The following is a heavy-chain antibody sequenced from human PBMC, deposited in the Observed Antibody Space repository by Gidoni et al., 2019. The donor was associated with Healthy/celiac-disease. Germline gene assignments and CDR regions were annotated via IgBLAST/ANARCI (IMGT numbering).Heavy chain of an antibody. CDR2: INHSGST. Sequence: QVQLQQWGAGLLKPSETLSLTCAVYGGSFRGYYWSWIRQPPGKGLEWIGEINHSGSTNYHPSLKSRVTISVDTSKNQFSLKLSSVTAADTAVYYCARGGTRFHSRSYGMDVWGQGTTVTVSS. V-gene: IGHV4-34*01. D-gene: IGHD6-13*01. CDR3: ARGGTRFHSRSYGMDV. J-gene: IGHJ6*02. CDR1: GGSFRGYY.